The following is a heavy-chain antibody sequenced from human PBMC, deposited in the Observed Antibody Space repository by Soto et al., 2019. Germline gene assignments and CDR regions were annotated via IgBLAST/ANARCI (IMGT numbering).Heavy chain of an antibody. CDR2: ISPMFGAA. Sequence: QVQLVQSGAEMKKPGSSVKVSCQSSGGTFNTYAMNWVRQAPGQGPEWMGDISPMFGAANYAPKFQGRVTITADESTGTSYMQFVSLKSENSALYFCAREVQVHTPAFVYWGQGTLVTVSS. V-gene: IGHV1-69*19. CDR1: GGTFNTYA. CDR3: AREVQVHTPAFVY. D-gene: IGHD3-10*01. J-gene: IGHJ4*02.